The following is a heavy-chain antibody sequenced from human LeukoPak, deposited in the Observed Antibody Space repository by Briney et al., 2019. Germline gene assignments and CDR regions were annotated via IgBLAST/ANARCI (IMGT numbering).Heavy chain of an antibody. Sequence: GGSLRLSCAASGFTFASYAMSRVRQAPGKGLEWVSTIAVGGSSTFYADSVKGRFTISRDNSKNTLYLQVNSLRAEDTAVYYCARDSGSYRYYFDYWGQGTLVTVSS. V-gene: IGHV3-23*01. D-gene: IGHD1-26*01. CDR1: GFTFASYA. CDR3: ARDSGSYRYYFDY. J-gene: IGHJ4*02. CDR2: IAVGGSST.